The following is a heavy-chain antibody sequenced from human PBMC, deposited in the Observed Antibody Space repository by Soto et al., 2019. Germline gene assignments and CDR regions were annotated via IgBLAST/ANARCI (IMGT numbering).Heavy chain of an antibody. CDR3: VRVGSGSYSWRDP. J-gene: IGHJ5*02. D-gene: IGHD1-26*01. Sequence: EVQLEESGGDLVQPGGSLRLSCTASGFIFSSYWMHWVRQAPGKGLVWVSRINTDGGTTTYAESVNGRFTISRDNARNTLYLRMNSLRPEDTALYYCVRVGSGSYSWRDPWGQGTLVTVSS. V-gene: IGHV3-74*01. CDR1: GFIFSSYW. CDR2: INTDGGTT.